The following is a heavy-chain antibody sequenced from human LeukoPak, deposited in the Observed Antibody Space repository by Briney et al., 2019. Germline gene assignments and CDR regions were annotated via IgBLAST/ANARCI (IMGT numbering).Heavy chain of an antibody. CDR3: ARSYVGLGGPDY. D-gene: IGHD1-26*01. CDR1: GFTFSSYS. V-gene: IGHV3-21*01. Sequence: GGSLRLSCAAPGFTFSSYSMNWVRQAPGKGLEWVSSISSSSRYIYNADSLKGRFTISRDNAKNSLYLQMNSLRAEDTAVYYCARSYVGLGGPDYWGQGTLVTVSS. CDR2: ISSSSRYI. J-gene: IGHJ4*02.